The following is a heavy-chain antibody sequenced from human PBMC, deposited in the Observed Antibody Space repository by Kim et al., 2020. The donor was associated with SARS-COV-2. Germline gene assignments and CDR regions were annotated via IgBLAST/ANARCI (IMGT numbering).Heavy chain of an antibody. CDR1: GFTFSSYA. CDR2: ISGSGGST. J-gene: IGHJ4*02. Sequence: GGSLRLSCAASGFTFSSYAMNWVRQAPGKGLEWVSAISGSGGSTYYADSVKGRFTISRDNSKNTLYLQMNSLRAEDTAVYYCAKDNMLTSPVYLVVTAQEGIYFDYWGQGTLVTVSS. V-gene: IGHV3-23*01. D-gene: IGHD2-21*02. CDR3: AKDNMLTSPVYLVVTAQEGIYFDY.